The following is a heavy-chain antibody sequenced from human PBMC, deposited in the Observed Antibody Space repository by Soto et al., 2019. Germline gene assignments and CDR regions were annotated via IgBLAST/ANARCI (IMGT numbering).Heavy chain of an antibody. V-gene: IGHV1-69*13. CDR2: IIPIFGTA. CDR1: GGTFSSYA. D-gene: IGHD2-15*01. Sequence: SVKVSCKASGGTFSSYAISWVRQAPGQGLEWMGGIIPIFGTASYAQKFQGRVTITADESTSTAYMELSSLRSEDTAVYYCARSALPMDKKIVVVVAATGRDYGMDVWGQGTTVTVSS. CDR3: ARSALPMDKKIVVVVAATGRDYGMDV. J-gene: IGHJ6*02.